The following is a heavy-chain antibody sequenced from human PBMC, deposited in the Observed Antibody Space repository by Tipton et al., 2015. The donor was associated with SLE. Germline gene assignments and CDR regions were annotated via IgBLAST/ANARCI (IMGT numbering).Heavy chain of an antibody. CDR2: IHHSGTT. V-gene: IGHV4-31*03. D-gene: IGHD1-26*01. J-gene: IGHJ4*02. Sequence: TLSLTCTVSGVSPSSGGYFWNWIRHYPGKGLEWIGSIHHSGTTHYNPSLKSRVTLAVGTSKNQFSLKLSVVTAADTAVYYCARGGGSYYDYWGQGTLVTVSS. CDR1: GVSPSSGGYF. CDR3: ARGGGSYYDY.